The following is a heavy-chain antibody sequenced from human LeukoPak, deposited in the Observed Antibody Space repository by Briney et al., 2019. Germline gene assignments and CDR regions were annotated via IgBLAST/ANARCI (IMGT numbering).Heavy chain of an antibody. V-gene: IGHV4-59*01. CDR2: VYYSGST. Sequence: SETLSLTCTVSGGSISSYYWSWIRQPPGKGLEWIGYVYYSGSTNYNPSLKSRVTISVDTSKNQFSLKLSSVTAADTAVYYCARAPLKHYFDYWGQGTLVTVSS. J-gene: IGHJ4*02. D-gene: IGHD2-21*01. CDR3: ARAPLKHYFDY. CDR1: GGSISSYY.